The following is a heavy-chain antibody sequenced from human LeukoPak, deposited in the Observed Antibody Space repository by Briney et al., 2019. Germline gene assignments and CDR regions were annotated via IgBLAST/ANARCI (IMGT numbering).Heavy chain of an antibody. D-gene: IGHD2-15*01. V-gene: IGHV4-34*01. CDR3: ARVAYCSGGSCNYYYYYGMDV. J-gene: IGHJ6*02. Sequence: SETLSLTCAVHGGSLSGYYWSWIRQPPGKGLEWIGEINHSGSTNYNPSLKSRVTISVDTSKNQFSLKLSSVTAADTAVYYCARVAYCSGGSCNYYYYYGMDVWGQGTTVTVSS. CDR2: INHSGST. CDR1: GGSLSGYY.